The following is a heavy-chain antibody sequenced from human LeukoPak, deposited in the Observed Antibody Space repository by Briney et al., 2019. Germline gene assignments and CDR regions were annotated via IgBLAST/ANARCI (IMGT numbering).Heavy chain of an antibody. J-gene: IGHJ4*02. CDR3: ARGPFYNILTGFRGRFLGFDS. CDR1: GFTFSSYG. V-gene: IGHV3-30*02. Sequence: PGGSLRLSCAASGFTFSSYGMNWVRQAPGKGLEWVAFIRYDGSNKYYADSVEGRFTISRDNSKNTLYLQMNSLRAEDTAVYYCARGPFYNILTGFRGRFLGFDSWGQGTLVTVSS. D-gene: IGHD3-9*01. CDR2: IRYDGSNK.